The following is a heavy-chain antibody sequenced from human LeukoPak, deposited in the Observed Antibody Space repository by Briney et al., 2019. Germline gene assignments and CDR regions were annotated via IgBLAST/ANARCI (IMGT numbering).Heavy chain of an antibody. D-gene: IGHD3-22*01. CDR3: AREVDDSSGYYFDY. Sequence: GGSLRLSCAASGFTVSSNYMSWVRQAPGKGLEWVSVIYSGGSTYYADSVKGRFTISRDNSKNTLYLKMNSLRAEDTAVYYCAREVDDSSGYYFDYWGQGTLVTVSS. V-gene: IGHV3-53*01. CDR1: GFTVSSNY. CDR2: IYSGGST. J-gene: IGHJ4*02.